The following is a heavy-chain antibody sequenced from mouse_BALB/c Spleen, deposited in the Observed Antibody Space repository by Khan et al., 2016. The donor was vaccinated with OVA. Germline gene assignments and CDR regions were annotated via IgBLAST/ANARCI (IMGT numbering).Heavy chain of an antibody. D-gene: IGHD2-10*01. CDR3: ARQPYYHYNVMDY. J-gene: IGHJ4*01. V-gene: IGHV2-6-1*01. CDR1: GFSLTNYG. CDR2: MWSDGST. Sequence: VELVESGPGLVAPSQSLSITCTISGFSLTNYGVHWVRQPPGKGLEWLVLMWSDGSTTYNSALKSRLTISKDNSKSQVFLKMNSLQIDDTAMYFCARQPYYHYNVMDYWGQGTSVTVSS.